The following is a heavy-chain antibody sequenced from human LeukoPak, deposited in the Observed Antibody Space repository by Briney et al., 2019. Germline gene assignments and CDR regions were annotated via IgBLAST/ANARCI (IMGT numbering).Heavy chain of an antibody. CDR3: ARISGDNSLDY. Sequence: SETLSLTCTVSGGSITSHYWSWIRQPPGKGLEWIGYVYYKGGTNYTPSLKSRVTISVDTSKNQFSLNLRSVTATDAAVYYCARISGDNSLDYWGQGALVTVSS. V-gene: IGHV4-59*08. D-gene: IGHD7-27*01. J-gene: IGHJ4*02. CDR2: VYYKGGT. CDR1: GGSITSHY.